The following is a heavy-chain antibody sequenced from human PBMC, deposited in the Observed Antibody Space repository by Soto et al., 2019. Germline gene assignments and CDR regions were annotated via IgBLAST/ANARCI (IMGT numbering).Heavy chain of an antibody. CDR3: ASFDATVTTPYFDY. V-gene: IGHV3-7*01. J-gene: IGHJ4*02. D-gene: IGHD4-17*01. CDR2: IKQDGSEK. Sequence: EVQLVESGGGLVQPGGSLRLSCAASGFTFSSYWMSWVRQAPGKGLEWVANIKQDGSEKYYVDSVKGRFTISRDNAKNSLYLQMNSLRAEDTAVYYCASFDATVTTPYFDYWRQGTLVTVSS. CDR1: GFTFSSYW.